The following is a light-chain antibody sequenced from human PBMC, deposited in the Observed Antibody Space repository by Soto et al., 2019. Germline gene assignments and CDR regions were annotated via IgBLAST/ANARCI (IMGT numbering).Light chain of an antibody. Sequence: EIVLTQSPGTLSLSTGERATLSCRASQSVSSSYLAWYQQKPGQAPRLLIYGASGRATGIPDSFSGSGSGTDFTLTISRLEPEDFAVYYCQQYPGYTFGQGTKLEIK. J-gene: IGKJ2*01. CDR3: QQYPGYT. CDR1: QSVSSSY. V-gene: IGKV3-20*01. CDR2: GAS.